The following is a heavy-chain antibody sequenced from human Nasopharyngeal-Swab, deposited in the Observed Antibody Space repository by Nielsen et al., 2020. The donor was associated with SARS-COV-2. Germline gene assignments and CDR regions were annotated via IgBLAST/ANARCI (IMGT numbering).Heavy chain of an antibody. Sequence: SETLSLTCTVSDGSISSYYWSWIRQPPGKGLEWIGYIYYSGSTNYNPSLKSRVTIPVDTSKNQFSLKLSSVTAADTAVYYCARGGAVPTAWYFDLWGRGTLVTVSS. CDR3: ARGGAVPTAWYFDL. CDR2: IYYSGST. J-gene: IGHJ2*01. CDR1: DGSISSYY. D-gene: IGHD4/OR15-4a*01. V-gene: IGHV4-59*12.